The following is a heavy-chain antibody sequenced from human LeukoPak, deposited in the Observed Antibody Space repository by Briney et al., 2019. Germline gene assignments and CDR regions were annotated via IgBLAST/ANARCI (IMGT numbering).Heavy chain of an antibody. D-gene: IGHD3-10*01. V-gene: IGHV3-11*01. J-gene: IGHJ5*02. CDR3: ARESYYYGSGAYDP. CDR2: SSTSGSTI. Sequence: PGGPLRFSHAATASIIGDYYMSWIPQAPGKGLEWLSYSSTSGSTISYADSVKGRFTISRDNAKNSLYLQMNSLRAEDTAVYYCARESYYYGSGAYDPWGQGTLVTVSS. CDR1: ASIIGDYY.